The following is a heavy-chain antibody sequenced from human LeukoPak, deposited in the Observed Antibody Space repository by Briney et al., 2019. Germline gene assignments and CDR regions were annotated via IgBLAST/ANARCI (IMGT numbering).Heavy chain of an antibody. Sequence: SETLSLTCTDPGDSISSYYWSWIRQPLGEGLEWIGHIFYSGSTTYNPSLKSRVTISVDTSKNQVSLKLSSVTAADTAVYYCARDSRFRDFWSGYYSGGWFDPWGQGTLVTVSS. V-gene: IGHV4-59*01. CDR2: IFYSGST. CDR3: ARDSRFRDFWSGYYSGGWFDP. CDR1: GDSISSYY. J-gene: IGHJ5*02. D-gene: IGHD3-3*01.